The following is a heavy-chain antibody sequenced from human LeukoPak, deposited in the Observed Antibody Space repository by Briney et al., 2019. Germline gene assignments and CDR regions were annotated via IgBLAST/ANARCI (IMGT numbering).Heavy chain of an antibody. CDR1: GFTFSSYS. D-gene: IGHD3-10*01. Sequence: PGGSLRLSCAASGFTFSSYSMNWVRQAPGKGRECVSSISSSSSYIYYADSVKGRFTISRDNAKNSLYLQMNSLRAEDTAVYYCARDGPFGTVRGVPVYYFDYWGQGTLVTVPS. CDR3: ARDGPFGTVRGVPVYYFDY. J-gene: IGHJ4*02. V-gene: IGHV3-21*01. CDR2: ISSSSSYI.